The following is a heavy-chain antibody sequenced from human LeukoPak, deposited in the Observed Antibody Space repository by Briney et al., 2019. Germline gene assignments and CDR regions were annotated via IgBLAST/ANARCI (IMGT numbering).Heavy chain of an antibody. Sequence: PSETLSLTCTVSGSSISSGGYYWSWIRQHPGKGLEWIGYIYYSGSTYYNPSLKSRVTISVDTSKNQFSLKLSSVTAADTAVYYCARDSFYYYDSSPFDYWGQGTLVTVSS. D-gene: IGHD3-22*01. CDR2: IYYSGST. CDR3: ARDSFYYYDSSPFDY. V-gene: IGHV4-31*03. J-gene: IGHJ4*02. CDR1: GSSISSGGYY.